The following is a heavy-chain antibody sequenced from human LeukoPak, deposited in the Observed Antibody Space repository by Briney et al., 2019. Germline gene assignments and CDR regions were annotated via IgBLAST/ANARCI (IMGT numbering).Heavy chain of an antibody. Sequence: SETLSLTCTVSGGSISSRRYYWGWIRQPPGKGLEWIGSIYYSGSTIYNPSLQSRVTISVDTSKTQFSLKLNSVTAADTAVYYCARGYCSGGSCPLDYWGQGTLVTVSS. CDR2: IYYSGST. V-gene: IGHV4-39*01. CDR1: GGSISSRRYY. D-gene: IGHD2-15*01. CDR3: ARGYCSGGSCPLDY. J-gene: IGHJ4*02.